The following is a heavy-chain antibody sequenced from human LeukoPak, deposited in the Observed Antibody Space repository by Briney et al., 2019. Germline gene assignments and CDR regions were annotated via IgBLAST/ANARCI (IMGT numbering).Heavy chain of an antibody. J-gene: IGHJ4*02. CDR1: GGSISSSPYY. V-gene: IGHV4-61*01. D-gene: IGHD1-26*01. CDR2: IYYSGST. CDR3: ARYSGSYSILDY. Sequence: SETLSLTCTVSGGSISSSPYYWSWIRQPPGKGLEWIGYIYYSGSTNYNPSLKSRVTISVDTSKNQFSLKLSSVTAADTAVYYCARYSGSYSILDYWGQGTLVTVSS.